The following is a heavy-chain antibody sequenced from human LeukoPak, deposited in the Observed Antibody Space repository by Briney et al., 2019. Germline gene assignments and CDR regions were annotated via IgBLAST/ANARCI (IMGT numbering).Heavy chain of an antibody. CDR3: ARDLNGASHFDY. V-gene: IGHV4-59*01. J-gene: IGHJ4*02. Sequence: PSETLSLTCTVSGGSIGNYYYTWIRQPPGKGLEWIGYIYFSGTTNYNPSLKSRVTISIDTSKNQFSLKLASVTAADTALYYCARDLNGASHFDYWGRGALVTVSS. CDR2: IYFSGTT. CDR1: GGSIGNYY. D-gene: IGHD4-17*01.